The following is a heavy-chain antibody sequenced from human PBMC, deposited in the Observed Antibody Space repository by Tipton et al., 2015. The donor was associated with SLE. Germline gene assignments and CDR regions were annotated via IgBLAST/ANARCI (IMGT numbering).Heavy chain of an antibody. CDR2: VNPDSGGT. CDR3: ARGAGYYVSGGDFYYYGMDV. Sequence: QLVQSGAEVKQPGASVRVSCKASGYRFTGYLIHWVRQAPGQGLEWMGRVNPDSGGTRYAQQFQGRVTMTSDASITTAYMEVSRLTSDDTAVYYCARGAGYYVSGGDFYYYGMDVWGQGTTVTVAS. V-gene: IGHV1-2*06. D-gene: IGHD3-10*01. J-gene: IGHJ6*01. CDR1: GYRFTGYL.